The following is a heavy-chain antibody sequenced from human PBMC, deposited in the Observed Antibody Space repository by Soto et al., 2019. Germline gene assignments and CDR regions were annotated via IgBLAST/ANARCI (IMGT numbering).Heavy chain of an antibody. CDR1: GFTFSSYE. CDR2: ISNSAI. D-gene: IGHD2-15*01. J-gene: IGHJ4*02. V-gene: IGHV3-48*03. CDR3: AREGRGGAEDKNGFDY. Sequence: EVQLVESGGGLVQPGGSLRLSCAASGFTFSSYEMNWVRQAPGKGLEWVSYISNSAIYYADSVKGRFTISRDNAKNSLYLQMNSLRAEDTAVYYCAREGRGGAEDKNGFDYWGQGTLVTVSS.